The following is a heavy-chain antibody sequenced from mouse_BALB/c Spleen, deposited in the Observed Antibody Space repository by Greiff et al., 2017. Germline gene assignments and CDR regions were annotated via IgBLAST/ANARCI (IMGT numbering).Heavy chain of an antibody. CDR3: AREDGNPFAY. D-gene: IGHD2-1*01. CDR2: ISNGGGST. J-gene: IGHJ3*01. CDR1: GFTFSSYT. Sequence: EVQLVESGGGLVQPGGSLKLSCAASGFTFSSYTMSWVRQTPEKRLEWVAYISNGGGSTYYPDTVKGRFTISRDNAKNTLYLQMSSLKSEDTAMYYCAREDGNPFAYWGQGTLVTVSA. V-gene: IGHV5-12-2*01.